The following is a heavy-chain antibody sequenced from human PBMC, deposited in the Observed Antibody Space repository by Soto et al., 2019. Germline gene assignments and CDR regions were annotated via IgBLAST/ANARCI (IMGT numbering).Heavy chain of an antibody. J-gene: IGHJ1*01. CDR2: IIPIFGTA. V-gene: IGHV1-69*06. CDR3: ARAQYYYDSSGYYYPYFQH. Sequence: ASVKVSCKASGGTFSSYAISWVRQAPGQGLEWMGGIIPIFGTANYAQKFQGRVTITADKSTSTAYMELSSLRSEDTAVYYCARAQYYYDSSGYYYPYFQHWGQGTLVTVS. CDR1: GGTFSSYA. D-gene: IGHD3-22*01.